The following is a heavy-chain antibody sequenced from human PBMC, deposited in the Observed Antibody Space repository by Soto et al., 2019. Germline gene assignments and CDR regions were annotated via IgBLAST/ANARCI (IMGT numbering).Heavy chain of an antibody. CDR3: ARPTTGSSPDY. D-gene: IGHD6-13*01. J-gene: IGHJ4*02. CDR2: IYPGDSET. Sequence: GESLKLSCQGSGYSFTTSWIGWVRQMPGKGLEWMAIIYPGDSETRYVPSFQGQVTISVDKSITTTYLQWSSLKASDTAVYYCARPTTGSSPDYWGQGTQVTVSS. CDR1: GYSFTTSW. V-gene: IGHV5-51*01.